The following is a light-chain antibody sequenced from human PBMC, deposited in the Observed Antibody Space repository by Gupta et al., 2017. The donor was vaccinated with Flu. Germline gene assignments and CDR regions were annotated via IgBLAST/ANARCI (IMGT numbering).Light chain of an antibody. CDR3: QQYGSSPRT. J-gene: IGKJ1*01. Sequence: EIVLTQYPGTLSSSPGERVTLSCRASQNVRKRYVAWYQQKPGQTHRLLIYGASTTASGIPDRFSGSGSGTDFTLTITRLEPEDFAVYYCQQYGSSPRTFGQGTRVEI. CDR2: GAS. CDR1: QNVRKRY. V-gene: IGKV3-20*01.